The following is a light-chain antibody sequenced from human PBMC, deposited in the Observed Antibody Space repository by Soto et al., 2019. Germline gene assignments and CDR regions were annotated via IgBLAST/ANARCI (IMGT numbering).Light chain of an antibody. Sequence: EIVMTQSPATLSVSPGERAIVSCRASQSVSSNLGWYQQKPGQAPRLLIYGASTRATGIPARFNGSGSGTEFTLTISTLQPGDFAVYCCQQFDNWPYIFGQGTKLEIK. CDR1: QSVSSN. CDR3: QQFDNWPYI. J-gene: IGKJ2*01. CDR2: GAS. V-gene: IGKV3-15*01.